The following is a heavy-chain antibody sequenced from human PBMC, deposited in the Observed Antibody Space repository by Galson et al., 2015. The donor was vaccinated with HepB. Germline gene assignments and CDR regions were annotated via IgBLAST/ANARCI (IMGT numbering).Heavy chain of an antibody. CDR3: ARPETNYYYYGMDV. V-gene: IGHV3-30*03. Sequence: SLRLSCAASGFTFSSYGMHWVRQAPGKGLEWVAVISYDGSNKYYADSVKGRFTISRDNSKNTLYLQMNSLRAEDTAVYYCARPETNYYYYGMDVWGQGTTVTVSS. J-gene: IGHJ6*02. CDR2: ISYDGSNK. CDR1: GFTFSSYG. D-gene: IGHD1/OR15-1a*01.